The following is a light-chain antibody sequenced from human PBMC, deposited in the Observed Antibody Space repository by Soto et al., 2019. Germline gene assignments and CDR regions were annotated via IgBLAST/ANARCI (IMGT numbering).Light chain of an antibody. Sequence: QSALTQPPSASGSPGQSVTISYTGTSSDVGGYNYVSWYQQHPGKAPKLMIYDVNKRPSGVPDRFSGSKSGNTASLTVSGLQTEDEADYYCTSYAGSDNLVVFGGGTQLTVL. CDR2: DVN. J-gene: IGLJ2*01. V-gene: IGLV2-8*01. CDR1: SSDVGGYNY. CDR3: TSYAGSDNLVV.